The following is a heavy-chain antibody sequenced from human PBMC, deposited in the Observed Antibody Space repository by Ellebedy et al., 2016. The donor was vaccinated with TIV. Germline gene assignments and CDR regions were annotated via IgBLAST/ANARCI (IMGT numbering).Heavy chain of an antibody. D-gene: IGHD4-17*01. CDR2: FNPHSRGS. Sequence: ASVKVSXXASGYTFTNYHTHWVRQAPGQGLEWMAVFNPHSRGSIYAQRFQGRVTLTRDTSTSTVYMELRGLMSEDTALYYCARGPLVTFGDYKFYFGMDVWGQGTTVTVSS. CDR3: ARGPLVTFGDYKFYFGMDV. J-gene: IGHJ6*02. CDR1: GYTFTNYH. V-gene: IGHV1-46*01.